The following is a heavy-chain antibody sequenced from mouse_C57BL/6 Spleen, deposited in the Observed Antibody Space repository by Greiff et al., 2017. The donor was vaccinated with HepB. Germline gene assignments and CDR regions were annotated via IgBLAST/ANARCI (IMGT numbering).Heavy chain of an antibody. V-gene: IGHV1-7*01. J-gene: IGHJ4*01. CDR2: INPSSGYT. D-gene: IGHD2-5*01. Sequence: VQLQQSGAELAKPGASVKLSCKASGYTFTSYWMHWVKQRPGQGLEWIGYINPSSGYTKYNQKFKDKATLTADKSSGTAYMQLSSLTYEDSAVYYCARDYSNLYAMDYWGQGTSVTVSS. CDR1: GYTFTSYW. CDR3: ARDYSNLYAMDY.